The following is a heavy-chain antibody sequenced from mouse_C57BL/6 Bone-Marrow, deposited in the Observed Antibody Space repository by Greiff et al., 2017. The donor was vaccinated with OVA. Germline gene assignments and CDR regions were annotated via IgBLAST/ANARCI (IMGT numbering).Heavy chain of an antibody. D-gene: IGHD2-2*01. V-gene: IGHV1-26*01. Sequence: VQLHQSGPELVKPGASVKISCKASGYTFTDYYMNWVKQSHGKSLEWIGDINPNNGGTSYNQKFKGKATLTVDKSSSTAYMELRSLTSEDSAVYYCARLVTTPFDYWGQGTTLTVSS. CDR1: GYTFTDYY. J-gene: IGHJ2*01. CDR3: ARLVTTPFDY. CDR2: INPNNGGT.